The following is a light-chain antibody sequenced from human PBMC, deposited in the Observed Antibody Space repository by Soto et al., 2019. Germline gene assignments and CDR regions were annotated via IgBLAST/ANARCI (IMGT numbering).Light chain of an antibody. CDR3: QQSYSAPT. Sequence: DIVLTQSPDSLAVSLGEWATINCQSSQSLLSSSNNKNYLAWYQQKPGRAPKLLIYAASTFQSGVPSRFRGSGSGTDFTLTISSLQPEDFATYYCQQSYSAPTFGQGTKVDIK. CDR2: AAS. J-gene: IGKJ1*01. V-gene: IGKV4-1*01. CDR1: QSLLSSSNNKNY.